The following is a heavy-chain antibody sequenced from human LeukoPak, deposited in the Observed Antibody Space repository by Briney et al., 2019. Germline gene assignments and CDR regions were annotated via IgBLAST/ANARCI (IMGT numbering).Heavy chain of an antibody. Sequence: PSETLSLTCTVSGGSISGNYWSWIRQPPGKGLEWIGYIYYSGYTNYNPSLKSRVTISVDTSKNQFSLKLTSVTAADTAVYYCAKCYYDSSGYCLDYWGQGTLVTVSS. V-gene: IGHV4-59*01. CDR1: GGSISGNY. D-gene: IGHD3-22*01. J-gene: IGHJ4*02. CDR2: IYYSGYT. CDR3: AKCYYDSSGYCLDY.